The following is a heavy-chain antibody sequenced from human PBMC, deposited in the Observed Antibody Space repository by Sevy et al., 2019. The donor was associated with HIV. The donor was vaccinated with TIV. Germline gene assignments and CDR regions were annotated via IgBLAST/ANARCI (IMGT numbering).Heavy chain of an antibody. CDR1: GFTFSSYW. V-gene: IGHV3-7*01. CDR2: MKEDGSER. D-gene: IGHD5-18*01. Sequence: AGSLRLSCAASGFTFSSYWMSWVRQAPGKGLEWVATMKEDGSERNYVDSVKGRFTISRDNAKNSLYLQMNSLRAEDTAVYYCVREGVGGYSYSLDCWGQGTLVTVSS. CDR3: VREGVGGYSYSLDC. J-gene: IGHJ4*02.